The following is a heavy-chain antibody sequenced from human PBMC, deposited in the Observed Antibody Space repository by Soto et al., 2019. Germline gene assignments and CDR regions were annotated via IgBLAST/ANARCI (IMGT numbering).Heavy chain of an antibody. Sequence: QVQLQQWGAGLLKPSETLSLTCAVYGGSFSGYYWSWIRQPPGKGLEWIGEINHSGSTNYNPSLKRRVTISVDTSKNQFSLKLSSVTAADTAVYYCARISTAAGTRWFDPWGQGTLVTVSS. D-gene: IGHD6-13*01. CDR1: GGSFSGYY. CDR2: INHSGST. J-gene: IGHJ5*02. CDR3: ARISTAAGTRWFDP. V-gene: IGHV4-34*01.